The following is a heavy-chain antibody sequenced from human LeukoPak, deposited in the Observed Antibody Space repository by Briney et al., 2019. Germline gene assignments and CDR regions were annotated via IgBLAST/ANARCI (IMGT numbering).Heavy chain of an antibody. CDR3: AREGPPDKPFTAFGNSDCFNV. D-gene: IGHD3-3*01. CDR2: IYYSGST. CDR1: GGSISSSSYY. Sequence: PSETLSLTCTVSGGSISSSSYYWGWIRQPPGKGLEWIGSIYYSGSTYYNPSLKSRVTISVDTSKNQFSLKLNSVTAADSAVYYCAREGPPDKPFTAFGNSDCFNVWGQGTMVIVSA. V-gene: IGHV4-39*07. J-gene: IGHJ3*01.